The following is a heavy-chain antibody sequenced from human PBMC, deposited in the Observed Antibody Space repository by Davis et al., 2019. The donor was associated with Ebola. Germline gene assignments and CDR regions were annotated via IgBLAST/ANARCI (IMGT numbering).Heavy chain of an antibody. D-gene: IGHD3-3*01. J-gene: IGHJ4*02. CDR2: IRSKANSYAT. V-gene: IGHV3-73*01. CDR3: TSSIFPPYYDFWSSYYFDY. CDR1: GFTFSSYG. Sequence: GESLKISCAASGFTFSSYGMHWVRQASGKGLEWVGRIRSKANSYATAYAASVKGRFTISRDDSKNTAYLQMNSLKTEDTAVYYCTSSIFPPYYDFWSSYYFDYWGQGTLVTVSS.